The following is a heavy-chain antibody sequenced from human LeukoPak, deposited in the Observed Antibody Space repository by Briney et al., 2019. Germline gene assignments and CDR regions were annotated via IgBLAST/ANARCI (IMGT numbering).Heavy chain of an antibody. CDR2: IYHSGST. V-gene: IGHV4-4*02. J-gene: IGHJ3*02. Sequence: PSGPLSLICAVSVGPISIGNWWTWLRQPPETGLAWIGEIYHSGSTYYNPSLKSRVIISVDTSKNQFSLKLSSVTAADTAVYYCASRVPAAGDALDIWGQGTMVTVST. CDR1: VGPISIGNW. CDR3: ASRVPAAGDALDI. D-gene: IGHD6-13*01.